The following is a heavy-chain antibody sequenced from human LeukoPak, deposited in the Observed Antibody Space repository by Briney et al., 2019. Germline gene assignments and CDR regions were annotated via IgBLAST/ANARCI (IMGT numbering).Heavy chain of an antibody. V-gene: IGHV1-8*01. D-gene: IGHD3-10*01. CDR2: MNPNSGNT. J-gene: IGHJ6*03. CDR3: ARVHYYGSGSYYRRRHYYYYYMDV. Sequence: ASVKVSCKASGYTFTSYDINWVRQATGQGLEWMGWMNPNSGNTGYAQKFQGRVTMTRNTSISTAYMELSSLRSEDTAVYYCARVHYYGSGSYYRRRHYYYYYMDVWGKGTTVTISS. CDR1: GYTFTSYD.